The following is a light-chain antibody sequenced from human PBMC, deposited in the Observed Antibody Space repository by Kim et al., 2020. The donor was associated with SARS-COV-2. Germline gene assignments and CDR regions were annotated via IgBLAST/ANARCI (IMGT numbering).Light chain of an antibody. V-gene: IGKV3-15*01. J-gene: IGKJ2*01. Sequence: EIVMTQSPATLSVSPGERVTLSCRASQTISSNLAWYQQKGGQPPRLIIYDATTRATGIPSRFSGTGSGTEFTLTVSSLQSEDFAVYYCQQYNLWYTFGQGTKLEIK. CDR3: QQYNLWYT. CDR2: DAT. CDR1: QTISSN.